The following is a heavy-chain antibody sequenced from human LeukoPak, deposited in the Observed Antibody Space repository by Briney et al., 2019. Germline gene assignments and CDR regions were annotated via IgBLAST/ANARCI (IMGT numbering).Heavy chain of an antibody. V-gene: IGHV3-30*02. D-gene: IGHD6-19*01. CDR1: GFTFSSYV. Sequence: PGGSLRLSRAVSGFTFSSYVMPWVRQAPGQGLEWVAFIRPDGSNKYYADSVKGRFTISRDNSKNTLYLQMNSLRAEDTAVYYCAKAYGSGWYYYFDYWGQGTLVTVSS. CDR2: IRPDGSNK. J-gene: IGHJ4*02. CDR3: AKAYGSGWYYYFDY.